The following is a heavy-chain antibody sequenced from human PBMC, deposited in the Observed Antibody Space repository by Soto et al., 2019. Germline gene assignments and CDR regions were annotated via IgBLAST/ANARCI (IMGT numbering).Heavy chain of an antibody. J-gene: IGHJ4*02. CDR2: ISWNSGSI. V-gene: IGHV3-9*01. CDR1: GFTFDDYA. D-gene: IGHD3-16*01. Sequence: GGSLRLSCAASGFTFDDYAMHWVRQAPGKGLEWVSGISWNSGSIGYADSVKGRFTISRDNAKNSLYLQMNSLRAEDTALYYCAKDIWPDPLRFFFDYWGQGTLVTVSS. CDR3: AKDIWPDPLRFFFDY.